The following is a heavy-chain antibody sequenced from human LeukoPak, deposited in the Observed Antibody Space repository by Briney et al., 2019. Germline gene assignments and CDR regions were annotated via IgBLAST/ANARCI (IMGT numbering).Heavy chain of an antibody. J-gene: IGHJ4*01. CDR1: GGSISSGSYY. CDR3: ASESYGDSFDY. Sequence: SQTLSLTCTVSGGSISSGSYYWSWIRQPAGKGLEWIGRIYTSGSTNYNPSLKSRVTISVDTSKNQFSLKLSSVTAADTAVYYCASESYGDSFDYWGRSPGHRLL. D-gene: IGHD4-17*01. V-gene: IGHV4-61*02. CDR2: IYTSGST.